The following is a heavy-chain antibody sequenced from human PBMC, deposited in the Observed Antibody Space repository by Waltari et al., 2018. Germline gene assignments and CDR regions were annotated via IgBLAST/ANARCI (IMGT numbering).Heavy chain of an antibody. Sequence: QVQLQQWGAGLLKPSETLSLTCAVYGGSFSGYYWSWIRQPPGKGLEWIGESNHSGSTNYNPSLKSRVTISVDTSKNQFSLKLSSVTAADTAVYYCARGSRKLMVYAMLYWGQGTLVTVSS. J-gene: IGHJ4*02. CDR1: GGSFSGYY. D-gene: IGHD2-8*01. CDR2: SNHSGST. CDR3: ARGSRKLMVYAMLY. V-gene: IGHV4-34*01.